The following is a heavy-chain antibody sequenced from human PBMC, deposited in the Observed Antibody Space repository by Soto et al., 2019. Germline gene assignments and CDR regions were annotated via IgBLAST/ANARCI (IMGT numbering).Heavy chain of an antibody. CDR3: ARRYGSSFDY. J-gene: IGHJ4*02. D-gene: IGHD3-16*01. CDR2: VYYSGST. Sequence: SETLSLTCTVSGGSLTNYYWSWIRQPPGKGLEWIGYVYYSGSTNYNPSFQSRVAISVDTSKNQFSLKLTSVTAADTAVYYCARRYGSSFDYWGQGTPVTVSS. CDR1: GGSLTNYY. V-gene: IGHV4-59*08.